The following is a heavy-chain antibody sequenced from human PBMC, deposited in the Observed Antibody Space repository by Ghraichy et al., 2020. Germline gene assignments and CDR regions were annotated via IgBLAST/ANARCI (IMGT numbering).Heavy chain of an antibody. J-gene: IGHJ4*02. Sequence: GSLRLSCAASGFTFSSYAMSWVRQAPGKGLEWVSAISGSGGSTYYADSVKGRFTISRDNSKNTLYLQMNSLRAEDTAVYYCATETGDYYDFWSGLEYWGQGTLVTVSS. V-gene: IGHV3-23*01. CDR3: ATETGDYYDFWSGLEY. CDR2: ISGSGGST. CDR1: GFTFSSYA. D-gene: IGHD3-3*01.